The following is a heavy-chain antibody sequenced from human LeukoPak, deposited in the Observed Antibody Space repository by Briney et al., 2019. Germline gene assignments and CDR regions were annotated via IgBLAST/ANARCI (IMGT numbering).Heavy chain of an antibody. V-gene: IGHV4-31*03. CDR1: GGSINNGGYY. J-gene: IGHJ4*02. D-gene: IGHD5-24*01. CDR3: ARIRDGYNSFDY. CDR2: IYYSGSS. Sequence: SQTLSLTCTVSGGSINNGGYYWSWIRQHPGKGLEWIGYIYYSGSSYYNPSLRSRVTISVDTSKNHFSLKLSSVTAADTAVYYCARIRDGYNSFDYWGQGTLVTVSS.